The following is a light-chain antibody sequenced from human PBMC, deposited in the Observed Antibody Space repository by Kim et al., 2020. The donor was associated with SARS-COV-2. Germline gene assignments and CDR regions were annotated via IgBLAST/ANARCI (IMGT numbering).Light chain of an antibody. J-gene: IGKJ4*01. CDR3: QQRSIWPQLT. CDR2: DAS. Sequence: EIVLTQSPATLSLSPGERATLSCRASQSVSSYLAWYQQKPGQAPRLLIYDASNRATGIPARFSGSGSGTDFTLTISSLEPEDFAVYYCQQRSIWPQLTFGGGTKVDIK. V-gene: IGKV3-11*01. CDR1: QSVSSY.